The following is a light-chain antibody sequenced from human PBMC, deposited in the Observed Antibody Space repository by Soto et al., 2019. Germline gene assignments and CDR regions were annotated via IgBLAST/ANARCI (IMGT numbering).Light chain of an antibody. J-gene: IGKJ2*01. CDR3: QQGNSFPRT. Sequence: DIQMTQSPSSVSASVGDRVTITCRASQDISNWLAWYQQKPGKAPRLLIYAASTLQSGVPSRFSGSGSGTEFTLTITSLQPEDYATYYCQQGNSFPRTFGQRTKLEIK. CDR2: AAS. CDR1: QDISNW. V-gene: IGKV1D-12*01.